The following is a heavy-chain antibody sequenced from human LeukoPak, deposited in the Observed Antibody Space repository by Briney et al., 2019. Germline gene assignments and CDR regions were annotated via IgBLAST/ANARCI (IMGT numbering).Heavy chain of an antibody. V-gene: IGHV3-30*04. J-gene: IGHJ4*02. CDR1: SFTFSRYV. CDR2: TSPDEGIK. D-gene: IGHD2/OR15-2a*01. Sequence: PGGSLRLSCAASSFTFSRYVVHWVRQAPGKGLEWVAVTSPDEGIKLYTDSVRGRFTISRDNSKNTLYLQMNSLRVEDTGVYYCARDPLLGGPDYFDYWGQGTLVTVSA. CDR3: ARDPLLGGPDYFDY.